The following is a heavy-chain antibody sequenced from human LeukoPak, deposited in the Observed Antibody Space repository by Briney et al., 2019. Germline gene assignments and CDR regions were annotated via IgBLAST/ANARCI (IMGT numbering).Heavy chain of an antibody. V-gene: IGHV3-21*01. CDR3: ARDIAARPFDY. D-gene: IGHD6-6*01. Sequence: GGSLRLSCAASGFTFSSYNMNWVRQAPGKGLEWVSSISSSSSYIYYADSVKGRFTISRDNAKNSLYLQMNSLRAEDTAVYYCARDIAARPFDYWGQGTLVTVSS. J-gene: IGHJ4*02. CDR1: GFTFSSYN. CDR2: ISSSSSYI.